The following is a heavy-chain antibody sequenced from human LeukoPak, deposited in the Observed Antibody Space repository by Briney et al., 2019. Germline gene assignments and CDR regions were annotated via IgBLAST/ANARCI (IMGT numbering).Heavy chain of an antibody. J-gene: IGHJ4*02. CDR1: GGSISSGGYY. Sequence: SETLSLTCTVSGGSISSGGYYWSWIRQHPGKGLEWIGYIYYSGSTYYNPSLKSRVTISVDTSKNQFSLKLSSVTAADTAVYYCARRDSSGSYPFDYWGQGTLATVSS. V-gene: IGHV4-31*03. D-gene: IGHD3-10*01. CDR2: IYYSGST. CDR3: ARRDSSGSYPFDY.